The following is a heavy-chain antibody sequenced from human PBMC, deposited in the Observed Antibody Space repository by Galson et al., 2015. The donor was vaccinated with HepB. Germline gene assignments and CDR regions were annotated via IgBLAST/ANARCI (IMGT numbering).Heavy chain of an antibody. CDR2: ISWNSGSI. J-gene: IGHJ3*01. V-gene: IGHV3-9*01. Sequence: SLRLSCAASGFTFDDYAMHWVRQAPGKGLEWVSGISWNSGSIGYADSVKGRFTISRDNAKNSLYLQMNSLRAEDTALYYCAKDIFRGTLRREFRLWGQGTMVTVSS. D-gene: IGHD3-10*01. CDR3: AKDIFRGTLRREFRL. CDR1: GFTFDDYA.